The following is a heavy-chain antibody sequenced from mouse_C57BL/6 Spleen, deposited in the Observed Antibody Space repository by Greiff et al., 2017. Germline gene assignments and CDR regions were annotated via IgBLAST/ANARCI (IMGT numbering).Heavy chain of an antibody. CDR3: ARSTTVVARAMDY. CDR2: INPGSGGT. D-gene: IGHD1-1*01. CDR1: GYAFTNYL. J-gene: IGHJ4*01. Sequence: VQLQQSGAELVRPGTSVKVSCKASGYAFTNYLIEWVKQRPGQGLEWIGVINPGSGGTNYNEKFKGKATLTADKSSSTAYMQLSSLTSEDSAVYFCARSTTVVARAMDYWGQGTSVTVSS. V-gene: IGHV1-54*01.